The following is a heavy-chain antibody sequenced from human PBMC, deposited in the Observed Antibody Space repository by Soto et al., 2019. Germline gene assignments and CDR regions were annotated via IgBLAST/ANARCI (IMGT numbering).Heavy chain of an antibody. CDR1: GFTFSSYA. D-gene: IGHD6-19*01. CDR2: ISGTGNST. Sequence: EVQLLESGGGLIQPWGSLRLSCAASGFTFSSYAMSWVRQVPGKGLEWVSGISGTGNSTYYADSVKGRFFISRDSSKHTVDLQPNRLRAEATAIYYRAKDAGQQWRFDYWGQGALVTVSS. V-gene: IGHV3-23*01. J-gene: IGHJ4*02. CDR3: AKDAGQQWRFDY.